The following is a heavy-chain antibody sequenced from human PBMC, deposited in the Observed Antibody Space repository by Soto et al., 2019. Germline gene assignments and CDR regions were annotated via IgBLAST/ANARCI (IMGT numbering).Heavy chain of an antibody. CDR1: GGSISSYY. CDR3: ASYSRSTVSTEYYFDY. J-gene: IGHJ4*02. D-gene: IGHD4-4*01. Sequence: SETLSLTCTVSGGSISSYYWSWIRQPPGKGLEWIGHIYYNGNTNYNPSLKSRVTILVDTSKNQFSLKMSSVTAADTAVYYCASYSRSTVSTEYYFDYWGQGTLVTVSS. V-gene: IGHV4-59*01. CDR2: IYYNGNT.